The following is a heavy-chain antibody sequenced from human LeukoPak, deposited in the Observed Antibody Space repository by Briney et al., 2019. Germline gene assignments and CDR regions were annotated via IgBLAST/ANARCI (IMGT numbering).Heavy chain of an antibody. CDR2: IYYSGST. CDR3: TRGARWLIDY. Sequence: PSETLSLTCTVSGGSISSSSYYWGWIRQPPGKGLEWIGSIYYSGSTYYNPSLKSRVTISVDTSKNQFSLKLSSVTAADTAVYYCTRGARWLIDYRGQGILVTVSS. CDR1: GGSISSSSYY. V-gene: IGHV4-39*01. D-gene: IGHD3-16*01. J-gene: IGHJ4*02.